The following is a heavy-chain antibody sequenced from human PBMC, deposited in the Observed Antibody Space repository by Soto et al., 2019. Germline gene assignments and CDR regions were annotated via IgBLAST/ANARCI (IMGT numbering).Heavy chain of an antibody. J-gene: IGHJ4*02. CDR1: GFTFSDYY. CDR2: INANSGGT. CDR3: ARLQIEVAGTN. D-gene: IGHD6-19*01. V-gene: IGHV1-2*02. Sequence: ASVKVSCKASGFTFSDYYMHWVRQAPGQGLEWMGWINANSGGTTYAQKFQGRVTMTRDTSISTAYMELSRLSSDDTAIYYCARLQIEVAGTNWGQGTLVTVSS.